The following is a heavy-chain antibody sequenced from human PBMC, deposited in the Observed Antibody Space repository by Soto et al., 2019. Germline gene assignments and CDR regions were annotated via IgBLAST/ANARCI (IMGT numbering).Heavy chain of an antibody. J-gene: IGHJ5*02. CDR1: GYTFTSYG. V-gene: IGHV1-18*01. D-gene: IGHD3-10*01. CDR2: ISAYNGNT. CDR3: ARDYYYGSGSPWWFDP. Sequence: ASVKVSCKASGYTFTSYGISWVRQAPGQGLEWMGWISAYNGNTNYAQKLRGRVTMTTDTSTSTAYMELRSLRSDDTAVYYCARDYYYGSGSPWWFDPWGQGTLVTVSS.